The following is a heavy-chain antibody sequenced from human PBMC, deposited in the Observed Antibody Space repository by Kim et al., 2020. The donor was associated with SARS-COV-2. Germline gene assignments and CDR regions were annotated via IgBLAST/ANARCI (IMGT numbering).Heavy chain of an antibody. CDR1: GGTFSSYS. D-gene: IGHD6-13*01. J-gene: IGHJ4*02. V-gene: IGHV1-69*13. CDR2: IIPIFGTA. Sequence: SVKVSCKASGGTFSSYSISWVRQAPGQGLEWMGGIIPIFGTANYAQKFQGRVTITADESTSTAYMELSSLRSEDTAVYYCATSIAAAGTGGPFDYWGQGTLDTVSS. CDR3: ATSIAAAGTGGPFDY.